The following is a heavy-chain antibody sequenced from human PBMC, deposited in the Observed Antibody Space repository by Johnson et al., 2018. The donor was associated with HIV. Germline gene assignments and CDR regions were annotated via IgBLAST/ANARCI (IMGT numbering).Heavy chain of an antibody. Sequence: VQLVESGGGLVQPGGSLRLSCAASGFTFSSYWMHWVRQAPGKGLVWVSRINSDGSSTSYADSVKGRFTISRDNAKNSVVLQMNNLRAEDTAIYYCARDPGYSAFDIWGQGTMV. CDR3: ARDPGYSAFDI. V-gene: IGHV3-74*01. J-gene: IGHJ3*02. CDR2: INSDGSST. CDR1: GFTFSSYW. D-gene: IGHD1-1*01.